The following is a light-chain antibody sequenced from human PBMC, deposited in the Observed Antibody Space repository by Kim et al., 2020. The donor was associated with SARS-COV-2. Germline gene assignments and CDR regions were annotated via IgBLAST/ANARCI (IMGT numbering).Light chain of an antibody. V-gene: IGLV2-8*01. Sequence: SFTVTSRDVGATNHVSCYQQPPGRAPELIIYEVTKRPTGVPDRFSGSKSGNTSSLTVSGLQADDEAEYYCSTSGDESYGGTKCYVLGGGTKVTVL. CDR1: SRDVGATNH. J-gene: IGLJ1*01. CDR2: EVT. CDR3: STSGDESYGGTKCYV.